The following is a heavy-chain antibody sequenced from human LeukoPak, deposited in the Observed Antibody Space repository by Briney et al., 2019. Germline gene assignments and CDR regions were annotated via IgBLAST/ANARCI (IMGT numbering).Heavy chain of an antibody. CDR2: ISGSGGST. J-gene: IGHJ4*02. D-gene: IGHD3-22*01. V-gene: IGHV3-23*01. CDR3: ARRVPSQVVTDYFDY. Sequence: GRSLRLSCAASGFSFSSYGMHWVRQAPGKGLEWVSAISGSGGSTYYADSVKGRFTISRDNSKNTLYLQMNSLRAEDTAVYYCARRVPSQVVTDYFDYWGQGALVTVSS. CDR1: GFSFSSYG.